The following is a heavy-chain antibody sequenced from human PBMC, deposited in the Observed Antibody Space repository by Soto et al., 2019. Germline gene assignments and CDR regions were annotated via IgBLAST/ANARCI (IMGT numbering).Heavy chain of an antibody. J-gene: IGHJ6*02. CDR1: GFTFSNYA. Sequence: QLLESGRGLVQTGGSLRLSCTASGFTFSNYAMSWVRQAPGKGLEWVSGIRSSGESTYYADSVKGRLTISRDNSKNMLYLQINSLRAEDTAVYYCAKGGRRVLIPMDVWGQGTTVTVSS. D-gene: IGHD2-8*01. CDR2: IRSSGEST. V-gene: IGHV3-23*01. CDR3: AKGGRRVLIPMDV.